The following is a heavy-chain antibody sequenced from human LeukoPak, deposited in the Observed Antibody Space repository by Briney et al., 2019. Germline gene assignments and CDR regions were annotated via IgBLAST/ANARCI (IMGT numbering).Heavy chain of an antibody. V-gene: IGHV3-43*02. J-gene: IGHJ4*02. D-gene: IGHD6-6*01. Sequence: GGSLRLSCAASGFTFDDYAMHWVRQAPGKGLEWVSLISGDGGSTYYADSVKGRFTISRDNSKNSLYLQMNSLRTEDTALYYCAKGAEYSSSSRTLDYWGQGTLVTVSS. CDR3: AKGAEYSSSSRTLDY. CDR1: GFTFDDYA. CDR2: ISGDGGST.